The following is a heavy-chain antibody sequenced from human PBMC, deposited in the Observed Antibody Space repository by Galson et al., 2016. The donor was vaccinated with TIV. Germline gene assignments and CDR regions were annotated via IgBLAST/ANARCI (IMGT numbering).Heavy chain of an antibody. Sequence: QSGAEVKKPGESLKISCKVSGYSFISYWIGWVRQMPGEGLEWMGVIFPDDSETTYSPSFEGQVTISADKSISTAYLQWSSLKASDTAMYYCARLGGSYLTRAKYWGQGTLVTVSS. CDR2: IFPDDSET. J-gene: IGHJ4*02. CDR1: GYSFISYW. D-gene: IGHD1-26*01. CDR3: ARLGGSYLTRAKY. V-gene: IGHV5-51*01.